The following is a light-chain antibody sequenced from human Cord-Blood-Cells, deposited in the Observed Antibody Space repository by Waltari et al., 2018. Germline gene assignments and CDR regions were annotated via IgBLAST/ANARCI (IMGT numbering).Light chain of an antibody. J-gene: IGLJ1*01. V-gene: IGLV2-14*01. Sequence: QSALTQPASVSGSHGPSITISCTGTSSDGGGYNYVSWYQQHPGKAHKRIIYEVINRPSGFFMRFSGSKSGNTASLTISGRQAEDEADYYCSSYTSSSTLVFGTGTKVTVL. CDR3: SSYTSSSTLV. CDR1: SSDGGGYNY. CDR2: EVI.